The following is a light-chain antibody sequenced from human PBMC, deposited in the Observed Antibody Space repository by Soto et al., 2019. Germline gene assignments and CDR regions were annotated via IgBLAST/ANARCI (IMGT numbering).Light chain of an antibody. Sequence: QSALTQPPSASGSPGQSVTISCTGTTSDVGGYNYVSWYQQHPGKAPKLLVYDVDKRPSGVPDRFSGSKSGNTASLTVSGLQAEDEADYYCSSYVGSNVHVLFGGGTKLTVL. J-gene: IGLJ2*01. CDR1: TSDVGGYNY. CDR2: DVD. CDR3: SSYVGSNVHVL. V-gene: IGLV2-8*01.